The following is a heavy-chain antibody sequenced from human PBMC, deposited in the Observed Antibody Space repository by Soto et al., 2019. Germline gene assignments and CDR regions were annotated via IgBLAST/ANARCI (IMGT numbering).Heavy chain of an antibody. J-gene: IGHJ6*03. D-gene: IGHD6-13*01. Sequence: SVKVSCKASGGTFSSYTISWVRQALGQGLERMGRIIPILGIANYAQKFQGRVTITADKSTSTAYMELSSLRSEDTAVYYCARDEVAAAGTPPNYYSYCYIDVWGKGTTGTVSS. V-gene: IGHV1-69*04. CDR1: GGTFSSYT. CDR2: IIPILGIA. CDR3: ARDEVAAAGTPPNYYSYCYIDV.